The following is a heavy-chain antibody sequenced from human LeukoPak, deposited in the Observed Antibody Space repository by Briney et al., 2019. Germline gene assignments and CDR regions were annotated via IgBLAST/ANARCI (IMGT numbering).Heavy chain of an antibody. V-gene: IGHV4-34*01. D-gene: IGHD5-18*01. CDR3: VRDRGGYSNFDY. CDR2: INHSGST. CDR1: GGSFSGYY. Sequence: SETLSLTCAVYGGSFSGYYWSWIRQPPGKGLEWIGEINHSGSTNYNPSLKSRVTISVDTSNNQFSLKLSSVTAADTAVYYCVRDRGGYSNFDYWGQGTLVTVSS. J-gene: IGHJ4*02.